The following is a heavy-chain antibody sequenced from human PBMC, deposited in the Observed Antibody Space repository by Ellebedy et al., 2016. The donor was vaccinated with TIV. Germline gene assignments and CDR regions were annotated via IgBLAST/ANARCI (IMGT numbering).Heavy chain of an antibody. V-gene: IGHV1-18*01. CDR1: GYTFTSYD. J-gene: IGHJ4*02. Sequence: ASVKVSCXASGYTFTSYDINWVRQATGQGLEWMGWISAYNGNTNYAQKLQGRVTMTADTSTSTAYMELRSLRSDDTAVYYCARTERGYSYGAIDYWGQGTLVTVSS. CDR3: ARTERGYSYGAIDY. D-gene: IGHD5-18*01. CDR2: ISAYNGNT.